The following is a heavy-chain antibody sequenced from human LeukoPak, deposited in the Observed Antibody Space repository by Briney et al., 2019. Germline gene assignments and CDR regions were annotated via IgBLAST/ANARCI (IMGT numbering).Heavy chain of an antibody. D-gene: IGHD3-22*01. CDR3: AKDFYDSSGYFDY. Sequence: GGSLRLSCAASGFTFSSYAMSWVRQAPGKGLEWVSAISGSGGSTYYADSVKGRFTISRDNSKNTLYLQMNSLRAKDTAVYYCAKDFYDSSGYFDYWGQGTLVTVSS. J-gene: IGHJ4*02. CDR2: ISGSGGST. CDR1: GFTFSSYA. V-gene: IGHV3-23*01.